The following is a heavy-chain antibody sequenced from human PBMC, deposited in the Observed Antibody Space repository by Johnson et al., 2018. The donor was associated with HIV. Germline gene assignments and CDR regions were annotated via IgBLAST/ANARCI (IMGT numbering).Heavy chain of an antibody. V-gene: IGHV3-30*03. CDR3: ARSIMGAGPFDI. CDR2: ISYDGGTT. Sequence: QVQLVESGGGVVQPGRSLRLSCAASGFTFSSYGMHWVRQAPGKGLEWVAVISYDGGTTDYAAPVKGRFTISRDDSKNTLYLQMNSLKTEDPAVYYCARSIMGAGPFDIWGQGTMVSVSS. CDR1: GFTFSSYG. J-gene: IGHJ3*02.